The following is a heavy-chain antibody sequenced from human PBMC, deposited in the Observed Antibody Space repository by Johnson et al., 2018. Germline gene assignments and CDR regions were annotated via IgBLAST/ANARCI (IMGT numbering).Heavy chain of an antibody. Sequence: QVQLQESGPGLVKPSETLSLTCTVSGGSISSYYWSWIRQPPGKGLEWIGYIYYSGSTNYNPSLKSRVTISVDTSKNQFSLQLGSVTAADTAVYYCVREAGRGGTGLVAFGIWGQGTMVTVSS. CDR3: VREAGRGGTGLVAFGI. CDR1: GGSISSYY. D-gene: IGHD3/OR15-3a*01. V-gene: IGHV4-59*01. CDR2: IYYSGST. J-gene: IGHJ3*02.